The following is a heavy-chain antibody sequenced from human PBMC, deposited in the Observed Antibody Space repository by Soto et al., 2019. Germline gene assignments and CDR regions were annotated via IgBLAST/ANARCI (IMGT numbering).Heavy chain of an antibody. Sequence: SVKVSCKASGGTFSSYAISWVRQAPGQGLEWMGGIIPIFGTANYAQKFQGRVTMTTDTSTSTAYMELRSLRSDDTAVYYCARDLTHYDILTGPDAFDIWGQGTMVTVSS. CDR2: IIPIFGTA. J-gene: IGHJ3*02. CDR1: GGTFSSYA. V-gene: IGHV1-69*05. D-gene: IGHD3-9*01. CDR3: ARDLTHYDILTGPDAFDI.